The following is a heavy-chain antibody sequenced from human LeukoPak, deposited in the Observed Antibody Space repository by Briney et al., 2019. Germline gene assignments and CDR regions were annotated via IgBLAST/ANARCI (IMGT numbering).Heavy chain of an antibody. D-gene: IGHD3-22*01. CDR3: ARESGSSGYYYFDY. Sequence: PGRSLRLSCAASGFTLSSYGMHWVRQAPGKGLEWVAVIWYDGINKYYPDSVKGRFTISRDNSENTLYLQMNSLRAEDAAVYYCARESGSSGYYYFDYWGQGTLVTVSS. CDR1: GFTLSSYG. V-gene: IGHV3-33*01. CDR2: IWYDGINK. J-gene: IGHJ4*02.